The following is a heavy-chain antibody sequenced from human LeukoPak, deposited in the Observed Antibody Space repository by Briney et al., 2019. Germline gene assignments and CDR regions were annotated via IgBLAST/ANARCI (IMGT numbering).Heavy chain of an antibody. Sequence: SETLSLTCTVSGGSISSSGYYWGWIRQPPGKGLEWIGYIYYSGSTNYNPSLKSRVTISIDTSKSQFSLKLSSVTAADTAVYYCARQAYCSGSSCNPFDYWGQGTLVTVSS. CDR3: ARQAYCSGSSCNPFDY. CDR2: IYYSGST. D-gene: IGHD2-15*01. V-gene: IGHV4-61*05. J-gene: IGHJ4*02. CDR1: GGSISSSGYY.